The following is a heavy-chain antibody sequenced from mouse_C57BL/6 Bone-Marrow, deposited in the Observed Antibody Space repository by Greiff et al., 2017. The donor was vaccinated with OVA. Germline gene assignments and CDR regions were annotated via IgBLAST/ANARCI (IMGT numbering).Heavy chain of an antibody. V-gene: IGHV14-4*01. CDR2: IDPENGDT. D-gene: IGHD2-13*01. Sequence: VHVKQSGAELVRPGASVKLSCTASGFNIKDDYMHWVKQRPEQGLEWIGWIDPENGDTEYASKFQGKATITADTSSNTAYLQLSSLTSEDTAVYYCTTSVNWYFDVWGTGTTVTVSS. CDR1: GFNIKDDY. J-gene: IGHJ1*03. CDR3: TTSVNWYFDV.